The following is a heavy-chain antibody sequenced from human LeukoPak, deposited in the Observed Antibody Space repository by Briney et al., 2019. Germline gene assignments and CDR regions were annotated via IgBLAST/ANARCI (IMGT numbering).Heavy chain of an antibody. D-gene: IGHD6-6*01. V-gene: IGHV3-43*01. CDR1: GFTFDDYT. CDR2: ISWDGGST. Sequence: GGSLRLSCAASGFTFDDYTMHWVRQAPGKGLEWVSLISWDGGSTYYADSVKGRFTISRDNSKNSLYLQMNSLRTEDTALYYCAKDSDSSAYPVGDAFDIWGQGTMVTVSS. CDR3: AKDSDSSAYPVGDAFDI. J-gene: IGHJ3*02.